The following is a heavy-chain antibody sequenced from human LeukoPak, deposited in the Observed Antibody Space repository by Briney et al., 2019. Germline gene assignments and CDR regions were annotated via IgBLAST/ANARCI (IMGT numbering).Heavy chain of an antibody. Sequence: GASVKVSCKTSGYTFTGYYIHWVRQAPGQGLEWMGGIIPILGTPNYAQKFQGRVTITAGESTSTAYMELSSLRSEDTAVYYCASGRFSYGSPTFFDYWGQGTLVTVSS. CDR3: ASGRFSYGSPTFFDY. CDR1: GYTFTGYY. V-gene: IGHV1-69*13. J-gene: IGHJ4*02. CDR2: IIPILGTP. D-gene: IGHD5-18*01.